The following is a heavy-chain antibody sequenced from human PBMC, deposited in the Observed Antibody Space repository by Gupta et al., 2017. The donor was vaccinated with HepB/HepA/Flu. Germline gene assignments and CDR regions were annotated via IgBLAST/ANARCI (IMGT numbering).Heavy chain of an antibody. J-gene: IGHJ6*02. D-gene: IGHD3-9*01. CDR1: GFTFSSYG. V-gene: IGHV3-30*18. CDR2: KSYDGTKE. Sequence: QVQLVESGGGVVQSGRSLRLSCAASGFTFSSYGMHWVRQAPGKGLEWVAVKSYDGTKEYYADSVKGRVTISRDNSKNTLYLQMNSLRAEETAVYHCAKDLRYQYGGNFYYGMDVWGQGTTVTVSS. CDR3: AKDLRYQYGGNFYYGMDV.